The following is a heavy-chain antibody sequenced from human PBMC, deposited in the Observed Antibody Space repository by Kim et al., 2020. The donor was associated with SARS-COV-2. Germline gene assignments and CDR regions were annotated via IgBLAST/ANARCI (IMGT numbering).Heavy chain of an antibody. V-gene: IGHV4-4*07. CDR3: ARERGAGYCSSTSCHGWFDP. D-gene: IGHD2-2*01. CDR1: GGSISSYY. Sequence: SETLSLTCTVSGGSISSYYWSWIRQPAGKGLEWIGRIYTSGSTNYNPSLKSRVTMSVDTSKNQFSLKLSSVTAADTAVYYCARERGAGYCSSTSCHGWFDPWGQGTLVTVSS. CDR2: IYTSGST. J-gene: IGHJ5*02.